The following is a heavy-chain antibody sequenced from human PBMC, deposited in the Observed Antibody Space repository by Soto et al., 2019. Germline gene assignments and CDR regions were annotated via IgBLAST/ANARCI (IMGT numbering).Heavy chain of an antibody. CDR2: INPSGGTT. J-gene: IGHJ4*02. CDR1: GYTFTRYN. D-gene: IGHD2-15*01. CDR3: ARVRGGGSEYFFDY. Sequence: ASVKVSCKASGYTFTRYNVHWVRQAPGQGLEWMAIINPSGGTTYYVQKFEGRVTSTTDTSTSTVYMELSSLRSDDTAVYYCARVRGGGSEYFFDYWGQGTLVTVSS. V-gene: IGHV1-46*01.